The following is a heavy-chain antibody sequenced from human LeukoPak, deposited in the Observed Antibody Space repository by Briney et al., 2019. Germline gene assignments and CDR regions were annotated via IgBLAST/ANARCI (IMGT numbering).Heavy chain of an antibody. D-gene: IGHD6-19*01. Sequence: AGSLCLSCAASGFTISTSAKTWVRQAPVKGLELVSAISGGVSGGVTFYADSVKGRFTISKDNSRNTLFLQMNSLRVEDTALYYCAKDFPASGWRGFDSWGQGTLVTVSS. CDR3: AKDFPASGWRGFDS. V-gene: IGHV3-23*01. CDR1: GFTISTSA. J-gene: IGHJ4*02. CDR2: ISGGVSGGVT.